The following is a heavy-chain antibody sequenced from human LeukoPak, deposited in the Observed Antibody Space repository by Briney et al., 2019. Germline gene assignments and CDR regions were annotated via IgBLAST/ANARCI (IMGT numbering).Heavy chain of an antibody. V-gene: IGHV1-2*02. CDR3: ATNILVRDIINWFDP. CDR1: GYTLTSYY. Sequence: ASVKVSCKASGYTLTSYYMHWVRQAPGQGLEWMGWIKPNSGDTRSAQKFQGRVTMTRDTSISTAYMELSSLRYDDTAVYYCATNILVRDIINWFDPWGQGTLVTVSS. CDR2: IKPNSGDT. D-gene: IGHD3-10*01. J-gene: IGHJ5*02.